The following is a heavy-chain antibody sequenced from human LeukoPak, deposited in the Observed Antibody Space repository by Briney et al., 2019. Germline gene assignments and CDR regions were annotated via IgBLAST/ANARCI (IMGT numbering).Heavy chain of an antibody. D-gene: IGHD2-15*01. Sequence: ASVTVSCKASGYTFTGYYMHWVRQAPGQGLEWMGWINPNSGGTNYAQKFQGRDTMTRDTSISTAYMELSRLRSDDTAVYYCALQSGGQLLPNNWFDPWGQGTLVTVSS. CDR1: GYTFTGYY. J-gene: IGHJ5*02. CDR2: INPNSGGT. V-gene: IGHV1-2*02. CDR3: ALQSGGQLLPNNWFDP.